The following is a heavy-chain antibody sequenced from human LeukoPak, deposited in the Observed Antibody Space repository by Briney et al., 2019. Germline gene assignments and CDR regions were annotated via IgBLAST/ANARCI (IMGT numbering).Heavy chain of an antibody. CDR3: ARLRDYGSGTYYNDY. D-gene: IGHD3-10*01. CDR1: GGSISRSDNY. V-gene: IGHV4-30-4*01. J-gene: IGHJ4*02. Sequence: SETLSLTCNVSGGSISRSDNYWSWIRQPPGKGLEWIGYLHYSGSTYYNPSLRSRASISVDTSKNQFSLKLSSVTAADTAVYYCARLRDYGSGTYYNDYWGQGTLVTVSS. CDR2: LHYSGST.